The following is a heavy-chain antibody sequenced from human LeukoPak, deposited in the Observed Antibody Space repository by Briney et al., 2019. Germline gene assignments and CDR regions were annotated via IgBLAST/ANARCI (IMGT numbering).Heavy chain of an antibody. CDR2: INHSGST. J-gene: IGHJ6*03. CDR1: GGSIRSSY. V-gene: IGHV4-34*01. D-gene: IGHD6-19*01. Sequence: NPSETLSLTCTVSGGSIRSSYWIWIRQPPGKGLEWIGEINHSGSTNYSPSLKSRVTISVDTSKNHFSLNLTSLTAADTAVYYCARQGITMAGTVSYYIDVWGKGTTVIISS. CDR3: ARQGITMAGTVSYYIDV.